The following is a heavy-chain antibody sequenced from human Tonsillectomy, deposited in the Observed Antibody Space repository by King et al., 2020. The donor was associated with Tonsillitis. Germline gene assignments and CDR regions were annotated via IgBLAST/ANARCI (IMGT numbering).Heavy chain of an antibody. CDR2: ISGSGGST. CDR3: AKGVHDPLELVAADHFDI. J-gene: IGHJ3*02. CDR1: GFTFSSYA. D-gene: IGHD6-6*01. V-gene: IGHV3-23*04. Sequence: VQLVESGGGLVQPGGSLRLSCAASGFTFSSYAMSWVRQAPGKGLEWVSAISGSGGSTYYADSVKGRFTISRDNSKNTLYLQMNSLRAEDTAVYYCAKGVHDPLELVAADHFDIWGQGTMFTVSS.